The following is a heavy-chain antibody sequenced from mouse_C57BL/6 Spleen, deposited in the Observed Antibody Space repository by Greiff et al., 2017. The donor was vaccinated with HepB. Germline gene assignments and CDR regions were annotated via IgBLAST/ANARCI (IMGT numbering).Heavy chain of an antibody. CDR2: IYPYNGVS. Sequence: VQLQQSGPELVKPGASVKISCKASGYSFTGYYMHWVKQSHGNILDWIGYIYPYNGVSSYNQKFKGKATLTVDKSSSTAYMELRSLTSEDSAVYYCGGGSSYGDWYFDVWGTGTTVTVSS. CDR1: GYSFTGYY. V-gene: IGHV1-31*01. CDR3: GGGSSYGDWYFDV. D-gene: IGHD1-1*01. J-gene: IGHJ1*03.